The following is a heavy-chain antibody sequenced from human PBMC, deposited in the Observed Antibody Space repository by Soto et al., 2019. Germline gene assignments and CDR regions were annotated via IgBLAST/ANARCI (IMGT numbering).Heavy chain of an antibody. CDR1: GYTFTSYD. D-gene: IGHD3-9*01. CDR2: MNPNSGNT. Sequence: ASVKVSCKASGYTFTSYDINWVRQATGQGLEWMGWMNPNSGNTGYAQNFQGRVTMTRNTSISTAYMELSSLRSEDTAVYYCARVKSYDILTGYSTWFDPWGQGTXVTVSS. CDR3: ARVKSYDILTGYSTWFDP. J-gene: IGHJ5*02. V-gene: IGHV1-8*01.